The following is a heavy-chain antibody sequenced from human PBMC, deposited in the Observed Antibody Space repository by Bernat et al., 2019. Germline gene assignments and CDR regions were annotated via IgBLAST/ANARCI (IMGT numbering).Heavy chain of an antibody. CDR1: GFTFSSYG. V-gene: IGHV3-33*01. CDR3: ARDSDYYSSGYYYGMDV. CDR2: IWYDGSNK. J-gene: IGHJ6*02. D-gene: IGHD3-22*01. Sequence: QVQLVESGGGVVQPGRSLRLSCAASGFTFSSYGMHWVRQAPGKGLEWVAVIWYDGSNKYYADSVKGRFTISRDNSKNTLYLQMNSLRAEDTAVYYCARDSDYYSSGYYYGMDVWGQGTTVTVSS.